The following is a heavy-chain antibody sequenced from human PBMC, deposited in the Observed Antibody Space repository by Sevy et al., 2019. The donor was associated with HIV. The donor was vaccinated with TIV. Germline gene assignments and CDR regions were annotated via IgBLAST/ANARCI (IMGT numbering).Heavy chain of an antibody. CDR3: AREPYSFDKSGYYWDY. V-gene: IGHV4-61*01. CDR2: VYHTGST. J-gene: IGHJ4*02. D-gene: IGHD3-22*01. Sequence: SETLSLTCAVSGVSVSSDTYYWSWIRQPPGKGLEWIGYVYHTGSTNYSPSFKSRVTISVDTSKNQFSLRLFSVAAADTAVYYCAREPYSFDKSGYYWDYWGQGALVTVSS. CDR1: GVSVSSDTYY.